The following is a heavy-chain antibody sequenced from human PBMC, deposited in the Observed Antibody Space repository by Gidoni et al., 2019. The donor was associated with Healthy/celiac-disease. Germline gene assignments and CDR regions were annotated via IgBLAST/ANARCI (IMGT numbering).Heavy chain of an antibody. CDR1: GFSLSTRVVG. Sequence: QITLKDPGPTLVKPTQTLRLTCPLSGFSLSTRVVGVGWIRQPPGKALEWLALINWDDDKRYSPSLNRRLTITKDNAKNQVVVTMTNMDPVGTATNYCAHRLWFGRTDWFDPWGQGTLVTVSS. CDR3: AHRLWFGRTDWFDP. J-gene: IGHJ5*02. D-gene: IGHD3-10*01. CDR2: INWDDDK. V-gene: IGHV2-5*02.